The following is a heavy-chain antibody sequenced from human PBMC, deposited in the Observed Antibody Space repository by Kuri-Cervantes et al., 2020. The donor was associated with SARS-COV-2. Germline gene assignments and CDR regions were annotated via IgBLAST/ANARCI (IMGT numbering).Heavy chain of an antibody. CDR2: ISGSGGST. J-gene: IGHJ4*02. D-gene: IGHD1-26*01. V-gene: IGHV3-23*01. CDR1: GFTFSSYA. CDR3: AKDGAIVGATSFDY. Sequence: GESLKISCAASGFTFSSYAMSWVRQAPGKGLEWVSAISGSGGSTYYADSVKGRFTISRDNSKNTLYLQMNSLRAEDTAVYFCAKDGAIVGATSFDYWGQGTLVTVSS.